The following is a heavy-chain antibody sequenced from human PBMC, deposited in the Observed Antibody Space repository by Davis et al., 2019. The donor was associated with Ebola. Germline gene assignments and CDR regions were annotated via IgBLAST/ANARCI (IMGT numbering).Heavy chain of an antibody. CDR3: ARGWELSLWAFDY. V-gene: IGHV5-51*01. CDR1: GYSFTSYW. Sequence: GGSLRLSCKGSGYSFTSYWIGWVRQMPGKGLEWMGIIYPGDSDTRYSPSFQGQVTISADKSISTAYLQWSSLKASDTAMYYCARGWELSLWAFDYWGQGTLVTVSS. J-gene: IGHJ4*02. CDR2: IYPGDSDT. D-gene: IGHD3-16*02.